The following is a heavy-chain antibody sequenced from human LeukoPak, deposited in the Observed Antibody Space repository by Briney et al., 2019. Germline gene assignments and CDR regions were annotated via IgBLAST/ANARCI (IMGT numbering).Heavy chain of an antibody. CDR1: GGSISSYY. CDR3: ARLAYCSSTSCFRGAYFDY. J-gene: IGHJ4*02. V-gene: IGHV4-4*09. Sequence: SETLSLPCTVSGGSISSYYWSWIRQPPGKGLEWIGYIYTSGSTNYNPSLKSRVTISVDSSKNQFSLKLSSVTAADTAVYYCARLAYCSSTSCFRGAYFDYWGQGTLVTVSS. D-gene: IGHD2-2*01. CDR2: IYTSGST.